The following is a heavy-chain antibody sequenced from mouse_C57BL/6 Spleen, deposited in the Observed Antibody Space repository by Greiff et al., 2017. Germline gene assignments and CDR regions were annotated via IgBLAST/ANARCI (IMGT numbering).Heavy chain of an antibody. Sequence: QVQLQQSGPGLVAPSPCLSISCTVSGFSFTSYAISWVRQPPGQGLEWLGVIWPGGGTTYNSALKSRLSISKDNSKSHVFLKMHSLQTDDTARYYCARKGNGNYGYFDGWGTGTTVTVSS. V-gene: IGHV2-9-1*01. CDR1: GFSFTSYA. CDR2: IWPGGGT. CDR3: ARKGNGNYGYFDG. D-gene: IGHD2-1*01. J-gene: IGHJ1*03.